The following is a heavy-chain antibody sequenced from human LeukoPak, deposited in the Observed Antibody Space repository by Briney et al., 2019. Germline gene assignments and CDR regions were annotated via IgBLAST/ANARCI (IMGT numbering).Heavy chain of an antibody. CDR1: GGSISSGDYY. J-gene: IGHJ4*02. Sequence: PSQTLSLTCIVSGGSISSGDYYWSWIRQPPGKGLEWIGYIYYRGSSYYTPSLKSRVTISVDTSKEQFSLKVNSVTAADTAVYYCTRGAGWLIDYWGQGILVTVSS. V-gene: IGHV4-30-4*01. CDR2: IYYRGSS. CDR3: TRGAGWLIDY. D-gene: IGHD3-16*01.